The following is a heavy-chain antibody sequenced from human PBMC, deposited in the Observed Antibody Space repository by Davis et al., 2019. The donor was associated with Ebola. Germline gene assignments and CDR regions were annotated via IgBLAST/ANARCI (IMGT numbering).Heavy chain of an antibody. CDR2: INSDGSST. J-gene: IGHJ3*02. CDR3: ARDYCSGGSCYFPDAFDI. V-gene: IGHV3-74*01. D-gene: IGHD2-15*01. CDR1: GFTFSSYW. Sequence: PGGSLRLSCAASGFTFSSYWMHWVRQAPGKGLVWVSRINSDGSSTSYADSVKGRFTISRDNAKNTLYLQMNSLRAEDTALYYCARDYCSGGSCYFPDAFDIWGQGTMVTVSS.